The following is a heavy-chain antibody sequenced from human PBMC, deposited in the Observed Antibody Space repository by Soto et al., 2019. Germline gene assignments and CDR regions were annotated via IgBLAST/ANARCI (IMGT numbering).Heavy chain of an antibody. J-gene: IGHJ4*02. CDR1: GGSISSYY. D-gene: IGHD6-19*01. Sequence: SETLSPTCTVSGGSISSYYWSWIRQPAGKGLEWIGRIYTSGSTNYNPSLKSRVTMSVDTSKNQFSLKLSSVTAADTSVYYCARALSSGWHRLYFDYWGQGTLVTVS. CDR3: ARALSSGWHRLYFDY. V-gene: IGHV4-4*07. CDR2: IYTSGST.